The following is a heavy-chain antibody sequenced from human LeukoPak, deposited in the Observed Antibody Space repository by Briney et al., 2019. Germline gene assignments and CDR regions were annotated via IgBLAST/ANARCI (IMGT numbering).Heavy chain of an antibody. J-gene: IGHJ6*03. CDR3: AKAPFWSGYYYYYYMDV. CDR1: GFTFSSYG. D-gene: IGHD3-3*01. CDR2: IRYDGSNK. Sequence: PGGSLRLSCAASGFTFSSYGMHWVRQAPGKGLERVAFIRYDGSNKYYADSVKGLFTISRDNSKNTLYLQMNSLRAEDTALYYCAKAPFWSGYYYYYYMDVWGKGTTVTVSS. V-gene: IGHV3-30*02.